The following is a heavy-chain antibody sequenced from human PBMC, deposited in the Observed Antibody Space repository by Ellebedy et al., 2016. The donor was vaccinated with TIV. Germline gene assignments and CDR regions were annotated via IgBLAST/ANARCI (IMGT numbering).Heavy chain of an antibody. J-gene: IGHJ3*02. CDR1: GGSISSYY. CDR2: IYYSGST. V-gene: IGHV4-59*01. D-gene: IGHD6-6*01. Sequence: MPGGSLRLSCTVSGGSISSYYWSCLRQPPGKGLEWIGYIYYSGSTNYNPSLKSRVTISVDTSKNQFSLKLSSVTAADTTVYYCARDRGQLGGDIWGQGTMVTVSS. CDR3: ARDRGQLGGDI.